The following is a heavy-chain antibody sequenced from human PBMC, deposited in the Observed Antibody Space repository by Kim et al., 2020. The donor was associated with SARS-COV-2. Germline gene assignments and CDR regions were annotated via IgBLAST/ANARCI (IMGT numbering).Heavy chain of an antibody. Sequence: GGSLRLSCAASGFTFSSYAMSWVRQAPGKGLEWVSAISGSGGSTYYADSVKGRFTISRDNSKNTLYLQMNSLRAEDTAVYYCAKSWEGIPAATGWFDPWGQGTLVTVSS. CDR1: GFTFSSYA. V-gene: IGHV3-23*01. CDR2: ISGSGGST. J-gene: IGHJ5*02. CDR3: AKSWEGIPAATGWFDP. D-gene: IGHD2-2*01.